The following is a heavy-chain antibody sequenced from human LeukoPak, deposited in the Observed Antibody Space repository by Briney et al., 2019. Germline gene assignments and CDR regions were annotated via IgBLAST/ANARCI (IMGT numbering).Heavy chain of an antibody. CDR2: IYHSGST. CDR3: AKGSYGSFDY. CDR1: GYSISSGFY. Sequence: SETLSLTCTVSGYSISSGFYWGWIRQPPGKGLEWIGSIYHSGSTHYNSSLKSRVTISVDTSKNQLSLKLSSVTAADTAVYYCAKGSYGSFDYWGQGTLVTVSS. V-gene: IGHV4-38-2*02. J-gene: IGHJ4*02. D-gene: IGHD5-18*01.